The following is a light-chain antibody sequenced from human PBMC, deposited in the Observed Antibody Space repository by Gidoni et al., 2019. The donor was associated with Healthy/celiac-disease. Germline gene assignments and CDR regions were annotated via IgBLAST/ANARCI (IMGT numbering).Light chain of an antibody. Sequence: EIVMTQSPATLSVSPGERATLSCRASQSVSSNLAWYQQKPGQAPRLLIYGASTRATGIPARFSGSGSGTEFTLTISSLQSEDFAVYYCQQYNNWPPGWTFGQXTKVEIK. J-gene: IGKJ1*01. CDR3: QQYNNWPPGWT. V-gene: IGKV3-15*01. CDR1: QSVSSN. CDR2: GAS.